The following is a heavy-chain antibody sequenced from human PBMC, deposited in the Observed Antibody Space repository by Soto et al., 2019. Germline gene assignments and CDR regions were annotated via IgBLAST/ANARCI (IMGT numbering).Heavy chain of an antibody. V-gene: IGHV4-59*01. D-gene: IGHD2-21*02. J-gene: IGHJ6*02. Sequence: SETLSLTCAVSGGSISTYYWTWFRQPPGKGLEWIGYIYYTASTNYNPSLKSRVTMSLDTSKAQFSLKLSSVTAADTAVYFCARDSQYRFGGYCYSDFYGMEVWGLGTTVTVSS. CDR1: GGSISTYY. CDR3: ARDSQYRFGGYCYSDFYGMEV. CDR2: IYYTAST.